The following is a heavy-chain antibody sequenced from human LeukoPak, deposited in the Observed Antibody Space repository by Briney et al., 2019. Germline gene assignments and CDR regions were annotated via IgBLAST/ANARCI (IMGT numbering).Heavy chain of an antibody. CDR1: VVTFKNYP. Sequence: GGSLRLSCTASVVTFKNYPMIWVRQAPGKGLEWVSSISGSGETTYYSYSVRGRFTLSRDKTKNTVYLQMHRLKVEDTATYYCAKGRNVELLREAFDYWGPGTLVIVSS. D-gene: IGHD3-22*01. CDR3: AKGRNVELLREAFDY. CDR2: ISGSGETT. V-gene: IGHV3-23*01. J-gene: IGHJ4*02.